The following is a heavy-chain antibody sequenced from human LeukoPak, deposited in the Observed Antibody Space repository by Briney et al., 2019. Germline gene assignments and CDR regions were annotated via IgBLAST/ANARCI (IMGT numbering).Heavy chain of an antibody. V-gene: IGHV1-2*02. CDR3: ARESACGTTNCLAPADWLDP. CDR1: GYTFTGYY. J-gene: IGHJ5*02. CDR2: ISPNSGDS. D-gene: IGHD2-2*01. Sequence: ASVKVSCKASGYTFTGYYMHWVRQAPGQGLEWMGWISPNSGDSDIAQKFQGRVTMTRDTSIATSYMEVDSLTSDDTAVYYCARESACGTTNCLAPADWLDPWGQGTLVIVSS.